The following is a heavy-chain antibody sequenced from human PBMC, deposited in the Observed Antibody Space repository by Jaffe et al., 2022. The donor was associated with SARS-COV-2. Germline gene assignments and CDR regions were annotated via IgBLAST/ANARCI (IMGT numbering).Heavy chain of an antibody. D-gene: IGHD3-10*01. V-gene: IGHV3-53*02. CDR2: IYSGGST. CDR1: GFIVSSNY. J-gene: IGHJ4*02. Sequence: EVQLVETGGGLIQPGGSLRLSCAASGFIVSSNYMSWVRQAPGKGLEWVSIIYSGGSTYYADSVKGRFTISRDNSRNTLYLQMNSLRAEDTAVYYCATDVYDSGSYGYWGQGTLVTVSS. CDR3: ATDVYDSGSYGY.